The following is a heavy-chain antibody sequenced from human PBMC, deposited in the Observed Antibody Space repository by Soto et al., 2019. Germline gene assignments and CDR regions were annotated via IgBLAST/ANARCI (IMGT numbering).Heavy chain of an antibody. CDR2: IIPIFGTA. J-gene: IGHJ4*02. D-gene: IGHD6-19*01. Sequence: GASVKVSCKASGGTFSSYAISWVRQAPGQGLEWMGGIIPIFGTANYAQKFQGRVTITADESTSTAYMELSSLRSEDTAVYYCARDNPGYSSGWYYDYWGQGPLVTVS. CDR1: GGTFSSYA. CDR3: ARDNPGYSSGWYYDY. V-gene: IGHV1-69*13.